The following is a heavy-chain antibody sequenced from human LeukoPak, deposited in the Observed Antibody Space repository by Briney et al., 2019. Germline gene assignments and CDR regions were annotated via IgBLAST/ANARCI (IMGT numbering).Heavy chain of an antibody. Sequence: GESLKISCKGSGYSFTSYWIGWVRQMPGKGLEWMGIIYPADCDIRYSPSFQGQVTISADRSTSTAYLQWSSLKASDSAMYYCARYNRDGYNAMGAHDFWGQGTLVTVSS. CDR2: IYPADCDI. CDR3: ARYNRDGYNAMGAHDF. V-gene: IGHV5-51*01. CDR1: GYSFTSYW. J-gene: IGHJ4*02. D-gene: IGHD5-24*01.